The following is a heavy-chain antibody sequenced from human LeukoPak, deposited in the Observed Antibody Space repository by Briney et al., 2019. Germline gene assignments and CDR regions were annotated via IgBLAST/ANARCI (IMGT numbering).Heavy chain of an antibody. Sequence: NTGGSLRLSCAASGFTFSSYSMNWVRQAPGKGLEWVSSISSSSSYIYYADSVKGRFTISRDNAKNSLYLQMNSLRPEDTAVYYCARDSIITIFGVVIRLDYWGQGTLVTVSS. CDR1: GFTFSSYS. CDR3: ARDSIITIFGVVIRLDY. D-gene: IGHD3-3*01. V-gene: IGHV3-21*01. J-gene: IGHJ4*02. CDR2: ISSSSSYI.